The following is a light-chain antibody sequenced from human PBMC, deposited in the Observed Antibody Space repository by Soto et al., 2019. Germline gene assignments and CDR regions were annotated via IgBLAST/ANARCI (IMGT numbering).Light chain of an antibody. V-gene: IGKV1-39*01. CDR2: AAS. CDR3: QHTYSSPIT. J-gene: IGKJ5*01. CDR1: QSISSS. Sequence: IRMTQSPSSLSASVGDRVTITCRASQSISSSLNWYQQKPAKAPNLLISAASRLQSGVPSRFSGSGSGTDFTLTISSLQPEDFATYYCQHTYSSPITFGQGTRLEIK.